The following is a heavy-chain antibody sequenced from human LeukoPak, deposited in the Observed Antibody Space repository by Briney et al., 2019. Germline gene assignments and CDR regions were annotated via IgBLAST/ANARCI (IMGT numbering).Heavy chain of an antibody. CDR3: ARGPNTAMEFDY. CDR1: GGSFSGYY. V-gene: IGHV4-34*01. J-gene: IGHJ4*02. CDR2: ISHSGST. Sequence: SETLSLTCAVYGGSFSGYYWSWIRQPPGKGLEWIGEISHSGSTNYNPSLKSRVTISVDTSKNQFSLKLSSVTAADTAVYYCARGPNTAMEFDYWGQGTLVTVSS. D-gene: IGHD5-18*01.